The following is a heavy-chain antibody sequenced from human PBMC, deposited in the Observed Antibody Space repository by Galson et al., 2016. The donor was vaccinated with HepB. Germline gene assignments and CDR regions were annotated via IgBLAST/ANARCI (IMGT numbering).Heavy chain of an antibody. D-gene: IGHD1-14*01. Sequence: SETLSLTCTVSGPSSGSRTYYWAWIRQPPGKPLECIGNIYHSGATHYNPSLESRVTISLDASKNQFSLKLTSVTAADTAIYYCARDPGSSPPEYYYAVDVWGPGTTVTVSS. CDR1: GPSSGSRTYY. CDR2: IYHSGAT. CDR3: ARDPGSSPPEYYYAVDV. V-gene: IGHV4-39*01. J-gene: IGHJ6*02.